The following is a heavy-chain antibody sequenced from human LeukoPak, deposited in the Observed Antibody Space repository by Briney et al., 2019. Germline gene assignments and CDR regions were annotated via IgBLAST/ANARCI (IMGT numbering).Heavy chain of an antibody. D-gene: IGHD5-18*01. Sequence: SQTLSVTCGIFGDSVASNTAAWYWIRQSPSRGLEWLGRTYYECKCITDYAVSVKSRITINLDTSENQFSLQLNSVTPEDTAVYYCARGCYSSFDYWDQGTLVTVSS. CDR1: GDSVASNTAA. J-gene: IGHJ4*02. V-gene: IGHV6-1*01. CDR3: ARGCYSSFDY. CDR2: TYYECKCIT.